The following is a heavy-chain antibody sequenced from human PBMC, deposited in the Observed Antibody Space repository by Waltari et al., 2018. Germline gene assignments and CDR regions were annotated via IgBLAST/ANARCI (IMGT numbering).Heavy chain of an antibody. CDR3: SVAVNS. V-gene: IGHV3-7*01. CDR2: IKPDGRET. CDR1: GFTFSSSW. J-gene: IGHJ4*02. Sequence: EVQLVESGGGLVQPGESLRLSCRAPGFTFSSSWMSWVRPAPGKGMEWVANIKPDGRETHYVDSVQGRFTISRDNAQNLLYLQMNSLRAEDAAVYYCSVAVNSWGQGTLVTVSS.